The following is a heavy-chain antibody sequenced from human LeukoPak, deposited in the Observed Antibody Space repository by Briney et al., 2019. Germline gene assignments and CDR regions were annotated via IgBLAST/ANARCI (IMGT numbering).Heavy chain of an antibody. CDR1: GGSISTSPYY. J-gene: IGHJ5*02. CDR3: ARQPSLSYCSGGTCWFDP. V-gene: IGHV4-39*01. Sequence: SETLSLTCSVSGGSISTSPYYWGWIRQPPGKGLEWIGSIYYSGSTYYNPSLKSRVTISVDMSKNQFSLKLRSVTAADTAVYFCARQPSLSYCSGGTCWFDPWGPGTLVTVSS. CDR2: IYYSGST. D-gene: IGHD2-15*01.